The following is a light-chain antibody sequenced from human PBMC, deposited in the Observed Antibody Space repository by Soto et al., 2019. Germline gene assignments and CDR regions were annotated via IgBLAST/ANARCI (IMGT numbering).Light chain of an antibody. CDR1: SSDIGTYHY. CDR2: EVS. Sequence: QSALTQPASLSGSPGQSITISCTGSSSDIGTYHYVSWYQHHPGKVPKLVIHEVSHRPSGVSTRFSGSKSGNTASLTISGLQAEDEADYYCLSYRSPSAHVFGTGTKVTVL. CDR3: LSYRSPSAHV. J-gene: IGLJ1*01. V-gene: IGLV2-14*01.